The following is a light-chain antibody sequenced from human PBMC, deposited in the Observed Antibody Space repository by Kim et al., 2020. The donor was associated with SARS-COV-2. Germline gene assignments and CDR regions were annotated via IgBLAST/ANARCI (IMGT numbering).Light chain of an antibody. J-gene: IGKJ1*01. CDR2: KVS. CDR1: QSLLYSDGNSY. CDR3: MQGTHWPPT. Sequence: PATISCRSRQSLLYSDGNSYLTWFHQRPGQSPSRLVYKVSSRDSGVPDRFSGSGSGPDFTLKISRVEAEDVGIYYCMQGTHWPPTFGQGTKVDIK. V-gene: IGKV2-30*01.